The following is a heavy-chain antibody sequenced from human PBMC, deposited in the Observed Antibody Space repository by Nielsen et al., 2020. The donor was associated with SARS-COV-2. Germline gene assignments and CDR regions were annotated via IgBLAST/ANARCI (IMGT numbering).Heavy chain of an antibody. V-gene: IGHV3-13*04. Sequence: GGSLRLSCAASGFTFSSYDMHWVRQATGKGLEWVSAIGIAGDTYYPGSVKGRFTISRENAKNSLYLQMNSLRAGDTAVYYCARGSITGGFDPWGQGTLVTVSS. CDR1: GFTFSSYD. D-gene: IGHD1-20*01. CDR3: ARGSITGGFDP. J-gene: IGHJ5*02. CDR2: IGIAGDT.